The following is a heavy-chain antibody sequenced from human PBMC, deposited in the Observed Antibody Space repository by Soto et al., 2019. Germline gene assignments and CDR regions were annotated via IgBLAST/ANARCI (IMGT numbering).Heavy chain of an antibody. D-gene: IGHD6-19*01. CDR2: ISAYNGNT. CDR1: GYTFTSYG. CDR3: ASGGGASGWSYKALDY. J-gene: IGHJ4*02. V-gene: IGHV1-18*01. Sequence: QVQLVQSGAEVKKPGASVKVSCKASGYTFTSYGISWVRQAPGQGLEWMGWISAYNGNTNYAQKPQGRVSMTTDTTPITASIERRSVRFDDTAVYYCASGGGASGWSYKALDYWGQGTLVTVSS.